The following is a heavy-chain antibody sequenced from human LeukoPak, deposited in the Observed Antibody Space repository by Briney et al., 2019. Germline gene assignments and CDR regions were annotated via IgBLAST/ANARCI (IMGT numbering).Heavy chain of an antibody. CDR1: GGTFSSYA. Sequence: GASVKVSCKASGGTFSSYAISWVRQAPGQGLEWMGGIIPIFGTANYAQKFQGRVTITTDESTSTAYMELSSLRSEDTAVYYCARGVLDRQDIVVVPAAMVLGYWGQGTLVTVSS. J-gene: IGHJ4*02. D-gene: IGHD2-2*01. CDR3: ARGVLDRQDIVVVPAAMVLGY. V-gene: IGHV1-69*05. CDR2: IIPIFGTA.